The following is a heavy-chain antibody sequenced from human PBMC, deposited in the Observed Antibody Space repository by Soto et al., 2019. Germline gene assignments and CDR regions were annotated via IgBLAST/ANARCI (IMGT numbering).Heavy chain of an antibody. D-gene: IGHD6-19*01. CDR3: AMLGGWSGGSSGMDV. CDR1: GLIFSDYH. V-gene: IGHV3-72*01. CDR2: IRRKANSYTT. J-gene: IGHJ6*02. Sequence: ELQLVESGGGLVQPGGSLRLSCAASGLIFSDYHMDWVRQAPGKGLEWVGRIRRKANSYTTEYAASVKGRFTISRDDSKNSLYLQMNSLKREDTAVYYCAMLGGWSGGSSGMDVWGQGTTVTVSS.